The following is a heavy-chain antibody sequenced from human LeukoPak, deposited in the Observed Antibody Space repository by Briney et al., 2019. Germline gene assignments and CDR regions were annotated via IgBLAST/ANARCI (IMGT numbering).Heavy chain of an antibody. CDR2: IKQDGSEK. CDR1: GFTFSSYW. V-gene: IGHV3-7*04. D-gene: IGHD3-10*01. Sequence: VGSLRLSSAPSGFTFSSYWMTWVRQAPGKGLEWVANIKQDGSEKNYVDSLKGRFIISRDNAKNSLYLQMNSLRVEDTAVYYCARGITMDYWGQGTLVTVSS. J-gene: IGHJ4*02. CDR3: ARGITMDY.